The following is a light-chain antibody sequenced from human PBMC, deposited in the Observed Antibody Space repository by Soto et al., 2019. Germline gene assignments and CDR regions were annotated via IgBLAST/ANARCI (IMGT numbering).Light chain of an antibody. Sequence: EIVLTQSPATLSLSPGERATLSCRASRNISNHLAWYQHKFGESPRLLISDASNRATGVPVRFSGSGSGTDFTLTISSLEPEDFAVYYCQPRDTWPPFTFGPGTKVEIK. CDR2: DAS. CDR1: RNISNH. CDR3: QPRDTWPPFT. V-gene: IGKV3-11*01. J-gene: IGKJ3*01.